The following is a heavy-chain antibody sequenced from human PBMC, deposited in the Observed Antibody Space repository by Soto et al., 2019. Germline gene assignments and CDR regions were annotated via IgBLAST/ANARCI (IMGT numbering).Heavy chain of an antibody. CDR1: GGSISGYY. J-gene: IGHJ5*02. D-gene: IGHD4-4*01. CDR3: AMVVTTLYNWFDP. V-gene: IGHV4-59*08. CDR2: IDYSGST. Sequence: QVQLQESGPGLVKPSETLSLTCTVSGGSISGYYYSWIRQPPGKGLEWIGQIDYSGSTKYNPSLKSRVTMSVDTSKNQVSLKLTSVPAAATAVCYCAMVVTTLYNWFDPWGQGTRVSVSS.